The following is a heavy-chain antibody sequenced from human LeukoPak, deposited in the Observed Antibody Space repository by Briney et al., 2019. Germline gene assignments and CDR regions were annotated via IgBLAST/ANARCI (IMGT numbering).Heavy chain of an antibody. CDR1: GFTFTKYG. D-gene: IGHD2-15*01. V-gene: IGHV3-15*01. Sequence: GGSLRLSCAASGFTFTKYGMHWVRQAPGKGLEWVGRIKNKNTGETTDYAAPVKGRFTISRDDSKNTLYLQMNSLKSEDTAVYYCTRAIGGGRDPDFDYWGQGTLVTVSS. CDR2: IKNKNTGETT. CDR3: TRAIGGGRDPDFDY. J-gene: IGHJ4*02.